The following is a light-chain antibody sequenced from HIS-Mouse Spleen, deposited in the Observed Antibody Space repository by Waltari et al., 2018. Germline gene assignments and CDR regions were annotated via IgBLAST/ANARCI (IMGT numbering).Light chain of an antibody. CDR2: QDS. CDR1: NLGDKY. Sequence: SYELTQPPSVSVSPGQTASITCSGDNLGDKYACWYQQKPGQSPVLVIYQDSKRPPGIPEAFPGSNPGNTATLTISGTQAMDEADYYCQAWDSSTVVFGGGTKLTVL. V-gene: IGLV3-1*01. J-gene: IGLJ2*01. CDR3: QAWDSSTVV.